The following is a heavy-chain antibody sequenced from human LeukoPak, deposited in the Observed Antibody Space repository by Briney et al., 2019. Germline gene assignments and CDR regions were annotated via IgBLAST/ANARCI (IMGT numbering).Heavy chain of an antibody. J-gene: IGHJ5*02. CDR3: ARDFRSSWLNWFDP. V-gene: IGHV1-69*01. Sequence: SVKVSCKASGGTFSSYAISWVRQAPGQGLEWMGGIVPIFGTANYAQKFQGRVTITADESTGTAYMELSSLRSEDTAVYYCARDFRSSWLNWFDPWGQGTLVTVSS. CDR2: IVPIFGTA. D-gene: IGHD6-13*01. CDR1: GGTFSSYA.